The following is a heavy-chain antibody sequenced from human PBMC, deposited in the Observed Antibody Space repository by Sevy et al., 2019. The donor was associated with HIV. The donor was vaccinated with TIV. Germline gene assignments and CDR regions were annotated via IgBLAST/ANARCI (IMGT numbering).Heavy chain of an antibody. CDR3: AKYYYGSGSYYNEQPGQAGLFALDI. Sequence: GGSLRLSCAASGFTFSSYAMSWVRQAPGKGLEWVSAISGSGGSTYYADSVKGRFTISRDNSKNTLYLQMNSLRAEDTAVYYCAKYYYGSGSYYNEQPGQAGLFALDIWGQGTMVTVSS. CDR1: GFTFSSYA. V-gene: IGHV3-23*01. J-gene: IGHJ3*02. CDR2: ISGSGGST. D-gene: IGHD3-10*01.